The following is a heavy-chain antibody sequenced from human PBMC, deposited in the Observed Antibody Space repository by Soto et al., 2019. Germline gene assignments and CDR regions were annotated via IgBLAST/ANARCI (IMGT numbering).Heavy chain of an antibody. Sequence: EVQLVESGGGLVQPGGSLRLSCAASKFSFSGYWMHWVRQAPGKGLMWVSRVNPDGSTTTYADSVKGRFTISRDNAKNTVFLQMNSLRADDTAVYYCAKVASGSYDWVDPWGQGTLVNVSS. CDR1: KFSFSGYW. D-gene: IGHD1-26*01. J-gene: IGHJ5*02. CDR2: VNPDGSTT. V-gene: IGHV3-74*01. CDR3: AKVASGSYDWVDP.